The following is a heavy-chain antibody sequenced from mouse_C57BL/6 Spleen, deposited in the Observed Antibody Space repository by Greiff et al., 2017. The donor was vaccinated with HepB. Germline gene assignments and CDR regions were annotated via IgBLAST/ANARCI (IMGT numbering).Heavy chain of an antibody. J-gene: IGHJ2*01. Sequence: EVQLQQSGAELVRPGASVKLSCTASGFNIKDDYMHWVKQRPEQGLEWIGWIDPENGDTEYASKFQGKATITADTSSNTAYLQLSSLTSEDTAVYYCPYGTHFDYWGQGTTLTVSS. D-gene: IGHD2-1*01. CDR1: GFNIKDDY. CDR3: PYGTHFDY. V-gene: IGHV14-4*01. CDR2: IDPENGDT.